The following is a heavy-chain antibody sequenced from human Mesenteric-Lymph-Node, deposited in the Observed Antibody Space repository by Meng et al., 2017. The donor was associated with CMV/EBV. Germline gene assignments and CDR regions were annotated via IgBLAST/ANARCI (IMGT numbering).Heavy chain of an antibody. V-gene: IGHV2-5*02. CDR2: IYWDDDK. Sequence: HITLKQTGPTLVKPPQTPTLTCTFSGFSLSTSGVGVGWIRQPPGKALEWLALIYWDDDKRYSPSLKSRLTITKDTSKNQVVLTMTNMDPVDTATYYCAHSSGIAAAGPFYFDYWGQGTLVTVSS. CDR3: AHSSGIAAAGPFYFDY. CDR1: GFSLSTSGVG. J-gene: IGHJ4*02. D-gene: IGHD6-13*01.